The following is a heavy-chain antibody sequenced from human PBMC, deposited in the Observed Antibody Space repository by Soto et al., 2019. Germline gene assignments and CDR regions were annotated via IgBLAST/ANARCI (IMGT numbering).Heavy chain of an antibody. CDR3: ARCIQGDYYYGMDV. CDR1: GYTFTSYG. Sequence: ASVKVSCKTSGYTFTSYGISWVRQAPGQGLEWMGWISTDKGKTSYAQKFQGRVTMTTDTSTTTVYMELTNLRSDDTAVYYCARCIQGDYYYGMDVWGQGTTVTVSS. V-gene: IGHV1-18*01. D-gene: IGHD5-18*01. J-gene: IGHJ6*02. CDR2: ISTDKGKT.